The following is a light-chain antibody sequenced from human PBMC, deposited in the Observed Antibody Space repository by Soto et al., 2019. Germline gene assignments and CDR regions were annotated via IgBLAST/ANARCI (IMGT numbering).Light chain of an antibody. CDR3: QQYNNRPPWT. Sequence: EIVMTQSPATLSVSPGERATLSCRASQSVGSNLAWYQQKPGQAPRLLMYGASTRATGVPARFSGSGCGAELTPTISSLQSEDFAVYYCQQYNNRPPWTFGQGTKVEIE. CDR1: QSVGSN. CDR2: GAS. J-gene: IGKJ1*01. V-gene: IGKV3-15*01.